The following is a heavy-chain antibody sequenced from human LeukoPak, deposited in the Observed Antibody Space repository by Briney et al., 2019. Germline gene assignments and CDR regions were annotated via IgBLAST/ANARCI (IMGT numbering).Heavy chain of an antibody. V-gene: IGHV3-33*01. CDR3: ARDLRSKVGATLGLDY. CDR2: IWYDGSNK. J-gene: IGHJ4*02. Sequence: GRSLRLSCAASGFTFSSYGMHWVRQAPGKGLEWVAVIWYDGSNKYYADSVKGRFTISRDNSKNTLYLQMNSLRAEDTAVYYCARDLRSKVGATLGLDYWGQGTLVTVSS. D-gene: IGHD1-26*01. CDR1: GFTFSSYG.